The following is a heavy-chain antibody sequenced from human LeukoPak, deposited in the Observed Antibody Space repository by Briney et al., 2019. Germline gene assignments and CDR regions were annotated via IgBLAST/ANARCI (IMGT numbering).Heavy chain of an antibody. Sequence: ASVRVSFKASGYTFTVHFIFWVRQSPGQRLELMAWINPDTGVTNYAQKFQGRVTVASDTSISTAYLDISRLTSDDTALYYCSREASCDSTSCPQDYWGQGTLVTVSS. CDR2: INPDTGVT. V-gene: IGHV1-2*02. D-gene: IGHD2-2*01. CDR3: SREASCDSTSCPQDY. CDR1: GYTFTVHF. J-gene: IGHJ4*02.